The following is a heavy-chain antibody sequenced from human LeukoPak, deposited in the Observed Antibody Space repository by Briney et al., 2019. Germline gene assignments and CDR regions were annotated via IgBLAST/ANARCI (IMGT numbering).Heavy chain of an antibody. J-gene: IGHJ4*02. CDR3: AREYCGGSACYSAY. D-gene: IGHD2-15*01. Sequence: SETLSLTCTVSGDSIISNYYWSWIRQPPGKGPEWIGYVYRSGSTNYNPSLKSRVTISIDTSKNQFSLKLNSVTAADTAVYYCAREYCGGSACYSAYWGQGTLVTVSS. CDR2: VYRSGST. V-gene: IGHV4-59*01. CDR1: GDSIISNYY.